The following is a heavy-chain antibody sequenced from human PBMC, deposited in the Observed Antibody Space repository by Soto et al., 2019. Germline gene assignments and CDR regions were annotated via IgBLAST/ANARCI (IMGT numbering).Heavy chain of an antibody. CDR2: IYHSGSA. J-gene: IGHJ6*02. Sequence: PSENLSLTCAVSGGPIRSGGYSWGWIRQPPGKGLERIGYIYHSGSAYYNPSLKSRVTISVDRSKNQFSLKLSSVTAADTAVYYCPFDSVSGTYYSHPSYVMDVCRQGTTSTV. CDR1: GGPIRSGGYS. CDR3: PFDSVSGTYYSHPSYVMDV. V-gene: IGHV4-30-2*01. D-gene: IGHD3-10*01.